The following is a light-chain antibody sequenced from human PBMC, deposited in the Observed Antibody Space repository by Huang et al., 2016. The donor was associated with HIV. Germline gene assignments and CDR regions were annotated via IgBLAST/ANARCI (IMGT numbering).Light chain of an antibody. Sequence: DIQMTQSPSSLSASVGDRVTITCRASQSISAYLNWYQQKPGKAPKTLIYGASTLQSGVPSRFSGSGSGTDFTLTINSLQPEDFATYYCQKSYTTPLTFGGGTKVEI. CDR3: QKSYTTPLT. CDR1: QSISAY. CDR2: GAS. J-gene: IGKJ4*01. V-gene: IGKV1-39*01.